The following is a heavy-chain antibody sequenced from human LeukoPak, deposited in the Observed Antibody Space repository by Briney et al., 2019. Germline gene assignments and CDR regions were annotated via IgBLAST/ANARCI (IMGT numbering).Heavy chain of an antibody. CDR2: INPNSGGT. J-gene: IGHJ4*02. V-gene: IGHV1-2*02. CDR3: ASTSDILTGYDY. D-gene: IGHD3-9*01. CDR1: GYTFTGYY. Sequence: ASVKVSCMASGYTFTGYYMHWVRQAPGQGLEWMGWINPNSGGTNYAQKFQGRVTMTRDTSISTAYMELSRLRSADTAVYYRASTSDILTGYDYWGQGTLVTVSS.